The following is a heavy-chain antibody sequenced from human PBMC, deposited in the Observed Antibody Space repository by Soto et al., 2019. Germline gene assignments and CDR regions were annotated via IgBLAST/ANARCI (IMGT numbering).Heavy chain of an antibody. J-gene: IGHJ5*02. CDR1: GYTFTGYY. V-gene: IGHV1-2*04. Sequence: EASVKVSCKASGYTFTGYYMHWVRQAPGQGLEWMGWINPNSGGTNYAQKFQGWVTMTRDTSVSTAYMELSRLRSDDTAVYYCARALGYSSIVGDSYNWFDPWGQGTLVTVSS. CDR3: ARALGYSSIVGDSYNWFDP. CDR2: INPNSGGT. D-gene: IGHD6-13*01.